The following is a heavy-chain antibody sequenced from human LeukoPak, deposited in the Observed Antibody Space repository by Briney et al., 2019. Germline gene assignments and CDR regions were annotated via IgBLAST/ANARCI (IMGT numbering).Heavy chain of an antibody. J-gene: IGHJ4*02. V-gene: IGHV3-66*01. CDR1: GFTVSSNY. Sequence: PGGSLRLSCAASGFTVSSNYMSWVRQAPGKGLEWVSVIYSGGSTYYADSVKGRFTISRDNSKNTLYLQMNSLRAEDTAVYYCAKDLPIVVVPAAPVRDDYWGQGTLVTVSS. CDR3: AKDLPIVVVPAAPVRDDY. CDR2: IYSGGST. D-gene: IGHD2-2*01.